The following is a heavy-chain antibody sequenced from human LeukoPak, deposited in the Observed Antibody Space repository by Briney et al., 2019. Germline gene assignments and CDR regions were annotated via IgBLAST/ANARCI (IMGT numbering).Heavy chain of an antibody. D-gene: IGHD3-10*01. V-gene: IGHV3-23*01. CDR3: AKHKGSGSYYIYSFDY. CDR1: GFTFSTYA. CDR2: ISGSGGFT. J-gene: IGHJ4*02. Sequence: PGGSLRLSCAASGFTFSTYAMSWVRQAPGKGLEWVSSISGSGGFTYYADSVKGRFTISRDNSKNTLYLQMNSLRAEDTAVYYCAKHKGSGSYYIYSFDYWGQGTLVTVSS.